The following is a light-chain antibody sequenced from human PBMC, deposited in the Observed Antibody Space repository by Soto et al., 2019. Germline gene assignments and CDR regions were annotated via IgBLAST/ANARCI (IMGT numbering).Light chain of an antibody. CDR2: EGS. CDR1: SSAVGSYRF. J-gene: IGLJ1*01. V-gene: IGLV2-23*01. Sequence: QSVLAQPASVSGSPGQSITISCTGSSSAVGSYRFVSWYQHHPGKVPKLIIYEGSKRPSGVSNRFSGSEPGNTASLTISGLQAEDEADYYCCSSAPSRTFVFGTGTKVTLL. CDR3: CSSAPSRTFV.